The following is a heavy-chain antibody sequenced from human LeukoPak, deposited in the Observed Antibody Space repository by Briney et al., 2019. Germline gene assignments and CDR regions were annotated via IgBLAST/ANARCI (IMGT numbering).Heavy chain of an antibody. J-gene: IGHJ3*02. D-gene: IGHD2-2*01. CDR3: AKIGYCSSASCLGDTFEI. CDR1: GFIFSNYG. CDR2: LGKEGSNK. Sequence: GGSLRLSCAASGFIFSNYGMHWFRRAPGKGLEGVAFLGKEGSNKYYVDSVKGRFIISRDNSKNTLYLQMNSLRPDDTAVYYCAKIGYCSSASCLGDTFEIWGRGTMVTVSS. V-gene: IGHV3-30*02.